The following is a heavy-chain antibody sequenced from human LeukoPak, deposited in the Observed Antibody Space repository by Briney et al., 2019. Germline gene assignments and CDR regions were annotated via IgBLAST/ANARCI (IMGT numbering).Heavy chain of an antibody. J-gene: IGHJ4*02. D-gene: IGHD2-2*01. Sequence: GGSLRLSCAASGFTFSSYSMNWVRQAPGKGLEWVSSISGGSGYIYYADSVKGRFTISRDNAKNSLYLQMNSLRAEDTAVYYCARDPPLGSCSTISCPHLDYWGQGTLVTVSS. V-gene: IGHV3-21*01. CDR2: ISGGSGYI. CDR1: GFTFSSYS. CDR3: ARDPPLGSCSTISCPHLDY.